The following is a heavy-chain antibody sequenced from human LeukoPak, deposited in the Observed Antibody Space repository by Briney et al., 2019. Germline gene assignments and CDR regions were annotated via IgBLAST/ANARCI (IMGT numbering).Heavy chain of an antibody. CDR2: INTNSGNP. V-gene: IGHV7-4-1*02. CDR1: GYTFTIYA. Sequence: VASVKVSCKASGYTFTIYAMHWVRPAPGQGLEWMGWINTNSGNPTYAQGFTGRFVFSVESSVSTTYLQISSLKAEDTAVYYCAKDVRRLGIASSGFDYWGQGSLVTVSS. CDR3: AKDVRRLGIASSGFDY. J-gene: IGHJ4*02. D-gene: IGHD6-13*01.